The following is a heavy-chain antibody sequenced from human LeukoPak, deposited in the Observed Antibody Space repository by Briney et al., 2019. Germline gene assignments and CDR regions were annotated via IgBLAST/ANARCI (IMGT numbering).Heavy chain of an antibody. CDR2: FSAYNGNT. Sequence: ASVKVSCKASGYTFTSYGISWVRQAPGQGLEWMGWFSAYNGNTNYAQKLQGRVTVTTDTSTSTAYMELRSLRSDDTAVYYCARDRPDIVVVPAAMSSWFDPWGQGTLVTVSS. D-gene: IGHD2-2*01. V-gene: IGHV1-18*01. CDR1: GYTFTSYG. J-gene: IGHJ5*02. CDR3: ARDRPDIVVVPAAMSSWFDP.